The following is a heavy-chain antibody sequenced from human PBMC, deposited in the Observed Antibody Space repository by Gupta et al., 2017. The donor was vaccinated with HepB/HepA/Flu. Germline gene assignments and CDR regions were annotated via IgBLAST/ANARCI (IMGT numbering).Heavy chain of an antibody. CDR3: ATDYGYSIFGVVIPPLGAFDI. CDR2: ISSSGSTI. D-gene: IGHD3-3*01. Sequence: QVQLVESGGGLVKPGGSLSLSCAASGFTFSDYYMRWIRQAPGKGLEWVSYISSSGSTIYYADSVKGRFTISRDNAKNSLYLQMNSLRAEDTAVYYCATDYGYSIFGVVIPPLGAFDIWGQGTMVTVSS. V-gene: IGHV3-11*04. J-gene: IGHJ3*02. CDR1: GFTFSDYY.